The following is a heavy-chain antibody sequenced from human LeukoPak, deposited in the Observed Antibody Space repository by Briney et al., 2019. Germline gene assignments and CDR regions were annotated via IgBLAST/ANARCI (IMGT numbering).Heavy chain of an antibody. V-gene: IGHV4-4*09. CDR1: GGSISSYY. CDR2: INTSGST. J-gene: IGHJ4*02. Sequence: PSETLSLTCTVSGGSISSYYWSWLRQPPGKGLEWIGYINTSGSTNYKPSLKIRDTISVDTSKSQFSLTLSSVTAADTAVYYCARLGYSGYPFCDYWGRGTLVTVSS. D-gene: IGHD5-12*01. CDR3: ARLGYSGYPFCDY.